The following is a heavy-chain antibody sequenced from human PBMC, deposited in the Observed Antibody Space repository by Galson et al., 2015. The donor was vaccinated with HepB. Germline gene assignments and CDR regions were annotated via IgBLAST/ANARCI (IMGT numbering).Heavy chain of an antibody. V-gene: IGHV3-30*18. CDR2: ISYDGSSK. Sequence: SLRLSCAASGFTFSNYGMHWVRQAPGKGLEWVAVISYDGSSKYYADSVKGRITISRDNSKNTLYLQMNSLRAEDTAVYYCAKAGDFWSGYYIAHYFDYWGQGTLVTVSS. CDR3: AKAGDFWSGYYIAHYFDY. CDR1: GFTFSNYG. D-gene: IGHD3-3*01. J-gene: IGHJ4*02.